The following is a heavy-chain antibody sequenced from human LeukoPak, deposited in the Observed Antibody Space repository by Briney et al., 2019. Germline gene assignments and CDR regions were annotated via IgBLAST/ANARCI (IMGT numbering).Heavy chain of an antibody. CDR1: GYTFTGYY. CDR3: ARDLTLRVVVPAY. V-gene: IGHV1-2*02. CDR2: INPNSGGT. Sequence: ASVKVSCKASGYTFTGYYMHWVRQPPRQGLEWMGWINPNSGGTNYAQKFQGRVTMTRDTSISTAYMELSRLRSDDTAVYYCARDLTLRVVVPAYWGQGTLVTVSS. D-gene: IGHD2-2*01. J-gene: IGHJ4*02.